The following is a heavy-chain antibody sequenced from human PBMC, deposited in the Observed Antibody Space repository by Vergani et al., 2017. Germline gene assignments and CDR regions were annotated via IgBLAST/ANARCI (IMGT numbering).Heavy chain of an antibody. V-gene: IGHV4-4*02. Sequence: QVQLQESGPGLVKPSGTLSLTSAVSGGSTSSSNWWSWGRQHPGKGLEWVGSIYYSGSTYYNPSLKSRVTISVDTSKNQFSLKLSPVPAADTAVSYCARDSDRSGFDYWGQGTLVTVSS. CDR3: ARDSDRSGFDY. J-gene: IGHJ4*02. D-gene: IGHD1-14*01. CDR1: GGSTSSSNW. CDR2: IYYSGST.